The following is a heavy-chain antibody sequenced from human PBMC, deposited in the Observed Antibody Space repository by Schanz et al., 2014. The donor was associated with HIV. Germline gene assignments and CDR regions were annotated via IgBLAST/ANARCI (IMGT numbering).Heavy chain of an antibody. J-gene: IGHJ6*02. CDR1: GFTFANQA. Sequence: EVQLLESGGSLIQPGGSLTLSCAASGFTFANQAMSWVRQAPGKGLEWVASVGSSVGFTVYADSVQGRFTISRDNSKNTLYLQMNSLRPEDTAVYYCAKDAGGAMDVWGQGTTVTVSS. CDR3: AKDAGGAMDV. CDR2: VGSSVGFT. D-gene: IGHD3-16*01. V-gene: IGHV3-23*01.